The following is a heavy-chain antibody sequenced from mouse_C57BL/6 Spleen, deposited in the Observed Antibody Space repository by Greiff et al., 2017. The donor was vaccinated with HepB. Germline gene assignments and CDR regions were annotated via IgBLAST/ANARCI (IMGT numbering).Heavy chain of an antibody. J-gene: IGHJ2*01. CDR1: GFTFSSYA. CDR3: ARDPVYYDYDDEYYFDY. CDR2: ISDGGSYT. V-gene: IGHV5-4*01. D-gene: IGHD2-4*01. Sequence: EVQVVEPGGGLVKPGGSLKLACAAVGFTFSSYAMSWGRQTPEKRLEWVATISDGGSYTYDPDNVKGRFTISRDNAKNHQYLQMSHLKSEETAMDYRARDPVYYDYDDEYYFDYWGQGTTLTVSS.